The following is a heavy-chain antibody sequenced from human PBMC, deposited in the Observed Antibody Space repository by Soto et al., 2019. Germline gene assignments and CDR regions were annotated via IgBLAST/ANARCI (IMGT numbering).Heavy chain of an antibody. J-gene: IGHJ1*01. D-gene: IGHD3-10*01. CDR3: AHRRYDSNYFSP. Sequence: SWPTLVKPTQTLTLTCTFSGFSLSTSGVGVGWIRQPPEKALEWLALIYWNDDERYSPSLEGRLSIRKDTSKNQVVLTVIDVDPIDTGTYFCAHRRYDSNYFSPRGQRTPVPVSA. CDR1: GFSLSTSGVG. CDR2: IYWNDDE. V-gene: IGHV2-5*01.